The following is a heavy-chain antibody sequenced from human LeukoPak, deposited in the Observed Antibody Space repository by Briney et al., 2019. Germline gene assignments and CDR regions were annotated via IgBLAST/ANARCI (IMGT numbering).Heavy chain of an antibody. CDR3: AREGIVEYGSASFDY. D-gene: IGHD3-10*01. CDR2: ISAYNGNT. Sequence: ASVKVSCKASGYTFTSYGISWVRQAPGQGLEWMGWISAYNGNTNYAQKLQGRVTMTTDTSTSTAYMELRSLRSDDTAVYYCAREGIVEYGSASFDYWGQGTLVTVSS. V-gene: IGHV1-18*01. CDR1: GYTFTSYG. J-gene: IGHJ4*02.